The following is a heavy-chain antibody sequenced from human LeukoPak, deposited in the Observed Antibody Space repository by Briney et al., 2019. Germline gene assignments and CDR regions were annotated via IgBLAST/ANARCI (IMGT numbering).Heavy chain of an antibody. J-gene: IGHJ4*02. V-gene: IGHV3-21*01. CDR2: ISSSSSYI. D-gene: IGHD3-16*02. Sequence: GGSLRLSCAASGFTFSSYSMNWVRQAPGRGLEWVSSISSSSSYIYYADSVKGRFTISRDNARNSLYLQMNSLSAEDTAVYYCARDPTYDYVWGSYRYVGYFDYWGQGTLVTVSS. CDR1: GFTFSSYS. CDR3: ARDPTYDYVWGSYRYVGYFDY.